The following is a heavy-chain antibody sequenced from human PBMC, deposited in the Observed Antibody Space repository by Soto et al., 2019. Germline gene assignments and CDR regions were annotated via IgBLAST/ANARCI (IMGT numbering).Heavy chain of an antibody. CDR3: DRSAFGVGLDY. CDR1: GGSISSGGYS. Sequence: SETLSLTCAVSGGSISSGGYSWSWIRQPPGKGLEWIGYIYHSGSTYYNPSLKSRVTISVDRSKNQFSLKLSSVTAADTAVYYCDRSAFGVGLDYWGQGTLVTVSS. D-gene: IGHD3-3*01. V-gene: IGHV4-30-2*01. J-gene: IGHJ4*02. CDR2: IYHSGST.